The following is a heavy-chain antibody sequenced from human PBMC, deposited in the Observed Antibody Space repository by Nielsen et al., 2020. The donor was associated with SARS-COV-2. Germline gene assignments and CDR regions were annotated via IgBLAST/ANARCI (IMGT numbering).Heavy chain of an antibody. J-gene: IGHJ5*02. CDR1: GFTFSDYA. CDR3: AKDVLGYCSGGSCYGGYWFDP. Sequence: GESLKISCAASGFTFSDYAMSWVRRAPGKGLQWVSAVSKRGDSTFYADSVKGRFTISRDNAKNSLYLQMNSLRAEDTALYYCAKDVLGYCSGGSCYGGYWFDPWGQGTLVTVSS. V-gene: IGHV3-23*01. CDR2: VSKRGDST. D-gene: IGHD2-15*01.